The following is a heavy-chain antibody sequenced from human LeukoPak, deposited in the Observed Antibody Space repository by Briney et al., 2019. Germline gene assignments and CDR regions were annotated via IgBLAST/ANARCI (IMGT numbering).Heavy chain of an antibody. Sequence: ASVKVSCKASGGTFSSYAISWVRQATGQGLEWMGGIIPIFGTANYAQKFQGRVTITADKSTSTAYMELSSLRSEDTAVYYCAVVPAAIGPNYGDYEDYWGQGTLVTVSS. J-gene: IGHJ4*02. D-gene: IGHD2-2*01. CDR2: IIPIFGTA. CDR1: GGTFSSYA. V-gene: IGHV1-69*06. CDR3: AVVPAAIGPNYGDYEDY.